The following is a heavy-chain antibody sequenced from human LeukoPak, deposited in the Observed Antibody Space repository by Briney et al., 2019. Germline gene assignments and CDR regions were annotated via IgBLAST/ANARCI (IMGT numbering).Heavy chain of an antibody. J-gene: IGHJ4*02. V-gene: IGHV1-2*02. CDR3: ARDRVVVPAAFDY. Sequence: ASVKVSCKASGYTFTSYYMHWVRQAPGQGLEWMGWINPNSGGTNYAQKFQGRVTMTRDTSIGTAYMELSRLRSVDTAVYYCARDRVVVPAAFDYWGQGTLVTVSS. D-gene: IGHD2-2*01. CDR1: GYTFTSYY. CDR2: INPNSGGT.